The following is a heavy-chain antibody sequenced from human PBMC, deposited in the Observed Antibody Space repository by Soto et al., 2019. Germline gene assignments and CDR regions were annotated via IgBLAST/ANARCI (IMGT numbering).Heavy chain of an antibody. Sequence: EVQLVESGGGLVKPGGSRRLSCAASGFTFSNAWMSWVRQAPGKGLEWVGRIKSKTDGGTTDYAAPVKGRFTISRDDSKNTLYLQMNSLKTEDTAVYYCTTVMGSGWYGDYWGQGTLVTVSS. CDR1: GFTFSNAW. J-gene: IGHJ4*02. CDR3: TTVMGSGWYGDY. D-gene: IGHD6-19*01. V-gene: IGHV3-15*01. CDR2: IKSKTDGGTT.